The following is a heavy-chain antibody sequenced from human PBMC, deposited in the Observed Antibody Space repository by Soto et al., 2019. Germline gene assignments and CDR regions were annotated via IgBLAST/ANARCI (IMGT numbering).Heavy chain of an antibody. Sequence: SETLSLTGPVSGCSISSSSYYWGWIRQPPGKGLEWIGSIYYSGSTYYNPSLKSRVTISVDTSKNQFSLKLSSVTAADTAVYYCARPGKIFGVVIHYFDYWGQGTLVTVSS. J-gene: IGHJ4*02. D-gene: IGHD3-3*01. CDR1: GCSISSSSYY. CDR3: ARPGKIFGVVIHYFDY. V-gene: IGHV4-39*07. CDR2: IYYSGST.